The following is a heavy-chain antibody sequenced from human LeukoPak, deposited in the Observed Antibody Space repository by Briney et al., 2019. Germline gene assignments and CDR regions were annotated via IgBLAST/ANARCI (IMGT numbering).Heavy chain of an antibody. CDR2: IRSKIYGGTT. CDR3: TRDQYSSGWYDILFDY. V-gene: IGHV3-49*03. CDR1: GFTFGDYA. Sequence: GGSLRLSCTASGFTFGDYAMSWFRQAPGKGLEWVGFIRSKIYGGTTEYAASVKGRFTISRDDSKSIAYLQMNSLKTEDTAVDYSTRDQYSSGWYDILFDYWGQGTLVTVSS. D-gene: IGHD6-19*01. J-gene: IGHJ4*02.